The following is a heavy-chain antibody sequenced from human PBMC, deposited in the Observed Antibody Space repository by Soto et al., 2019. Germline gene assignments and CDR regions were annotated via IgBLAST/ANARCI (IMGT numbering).Heavy chain of an antibody. J-gene: IGHJ4*02. V-gene: IGHV1-69*02. Sequence: QVQLVQSGAEVKKPGSSLKVSCKASGGTFSSYTITWVRQAPGRGLDYMGKIIPILDIPNYAQKFQGRVTITADKSTTTAYMELSSLRSEDTAVYYCAVEGPYRESHYWGQGTLVTVSS. D-gene: IGHD1-26*01. CDR3: AVEGPYRESHY. CDR2: IIPILDIP. CDR1: GGTFSSYT.